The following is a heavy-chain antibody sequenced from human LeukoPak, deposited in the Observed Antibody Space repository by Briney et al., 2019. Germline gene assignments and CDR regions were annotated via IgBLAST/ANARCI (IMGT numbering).Heavy chain of an antibody. J-gene: IGHJ4*02. CDR1: GGSFSGYY. CDR2: INHSGST. V-gene: IGHV4-34*01. CDR3: ARDHDSSGSTPGY. Sequence: PSETLSLTCAVYGGSFSGYYWSWIRQPPGKGLEWIGEINHSGSTNYNPSLKSRVTISVDTSKNQFSLKLSSVTAADTAVYYCARDHDSSGSTPGYWGQGTLVTVSS. D-gene: IGHD3-22*01.